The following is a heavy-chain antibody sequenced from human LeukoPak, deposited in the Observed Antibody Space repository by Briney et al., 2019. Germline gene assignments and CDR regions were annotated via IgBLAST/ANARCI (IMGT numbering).Heavy chain of an antibody. CDR3: ARGLGYRDVPLAY. D-gene: IGHD5-24*01. Sequence: PSETLSLTCAVYGGSFSGYYWSWIRQPPGKGLEWIGEINHSGSTNYNPSLKSRVTISVDTSKNQFSLKLSSVTAADTAVYYCARGLGYRDVPLAYWGQGTLVTVSS. J-gene: IGHJ4*02. CDR2: INHSGST. CDR1: GGSFSGYY. V-gene: IGHV4-34*01.